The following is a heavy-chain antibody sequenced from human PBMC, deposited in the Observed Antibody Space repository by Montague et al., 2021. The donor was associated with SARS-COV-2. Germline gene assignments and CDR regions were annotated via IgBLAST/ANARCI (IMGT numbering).Heavy chain of an antibody. Sequence: SETLSLTCTVSGGSVSSSSYYWGWIRQPPGKGLEWIGSIYYSGSAYSNPSLKSRVTISVDTSKNQFSLKLSSVTAADTAVYYCAKLLWFRGGFDYWGQGTLVTVSS. V-gene: IGHV4-39*07. CDR2: IYYSGSA. D-gene: IGHD3-10*01. CDR3: AKLLWFRGGFDY. CDR1: GGSVSSSSYY. J-gene: IGHJ4*02.